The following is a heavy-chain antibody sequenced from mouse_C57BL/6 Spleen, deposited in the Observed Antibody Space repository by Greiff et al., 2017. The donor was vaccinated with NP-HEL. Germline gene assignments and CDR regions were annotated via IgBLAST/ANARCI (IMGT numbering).Heavy chain of an antibody. J-gene: IGHJ4*01. Sequence: EVKVEESEGGLVQPGSSMKLSCTASGFTFSDYYMAWVRQVPEKGLEWVANINYDGSSTYYLDSLKSRFIISRDNAKNILYLQMSSLKSEDTATYYCARAPYYGSFYYAMDYWGQGTSVTVSS. CDR1: GFTFSDYY. V-gene: IGHV5-16*01. D-gene: IGHD1-1*01. CDR3: ARAPYYGSFYYAMDY. CDR2: INYDGSST.